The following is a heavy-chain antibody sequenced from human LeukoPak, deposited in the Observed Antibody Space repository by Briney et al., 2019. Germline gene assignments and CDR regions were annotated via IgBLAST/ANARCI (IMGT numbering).Heavy chain of an antibody. CDR2: ISAYNGNT. CDR1: GYTFTSYG. V-gene: IGHV1-18*01. Sequence: GASVKVSCKASGYTFTSYGISWVRQAPGQGLEWMGWISAYNGNTNYAQKLQGRVTMTTDTSTSTAYMELRSLRSDDTAVYYCARDIPNYDFWSGYYTVERAGGSDYWGQGTLVTVSS. D-gene: IGHD3-3*01. J-gene: IGHJ4*02. CDR3: ARDIPNYDFWSGYYTVERAGGSDY.